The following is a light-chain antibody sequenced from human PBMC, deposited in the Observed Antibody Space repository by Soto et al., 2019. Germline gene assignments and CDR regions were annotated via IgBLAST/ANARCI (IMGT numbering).Light chain of an antibody. Sequence: EIVLTQSPGTLSLSPGERATLSCRASHSVSSSYLAWYQQKPGQAPRLLIYGASSRATGIPDRFSGSGSGTDFTLTINRLEPEDFAVYYCQQYGSSPMYTFGQGTKLEIK. J-gene: IGKJ2*01. V-gene: IGKV3-20*01. CDR2: GAS. CDR3: QQYGSSPMYT. CDR1: HSVSSSY.